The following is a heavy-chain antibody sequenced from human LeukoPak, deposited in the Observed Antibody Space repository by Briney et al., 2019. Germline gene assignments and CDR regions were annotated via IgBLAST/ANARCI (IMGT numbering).Heavy chain of an antibody. J-gene: IGHJ3*02. CDR2: INPNSGGT. CDR3: ARVGRIIMIEDAFDI. Sequence: PGASVKVSCKASGYTFTGYYMHWVRQAPGQGLEWMGWINPNSGGTHYAQKFQGRVTMTRDTSISTAYMELSTLRSDDTAVYYCARVGRIIMIEDAFDIWGQGTLVTVSS. V-gene: IGHV1-2*02. D-gene: IGHD3-22*01. CDR1: GYTFTGYY.